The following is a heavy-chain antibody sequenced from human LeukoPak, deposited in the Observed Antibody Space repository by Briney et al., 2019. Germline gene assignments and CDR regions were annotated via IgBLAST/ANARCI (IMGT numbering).Heavy chain of an antibody. J-gene: IGHJ4*02. V-gene: IGHV4-59*08. D-gene: IGHD1-26*01. Sequence: PSGTLSLTCAVSGASITSSYYWSWIRQPPGKGLEWIGYIHYSGGTNYNPSLKSRVTISVDTSKNQFSLKLSSVTAADTAVYYCARLGFSNSGSYLAPSDYWGQGTLVTVSS. CDR2: IHYSGGT. CDR1: GASITSSYY. CDR3: ARLGFSNSGSYLAPSDY.